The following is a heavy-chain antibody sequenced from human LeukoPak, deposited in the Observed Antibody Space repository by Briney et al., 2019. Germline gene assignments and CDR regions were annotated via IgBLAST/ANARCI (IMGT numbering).Heavy chain of an antibody. CDR2: IYYSGST. Sequence: SETLSLTCTVSGGSISSYYWSWIRQPPGQGLEWIGYIYYSGSTNYNPSLKSRVTISVDTSKSQFSLKLSSVTAADTAVYYCARDPGAADAFDIWGQGTMVTVSS. D-gene: IGHD2-8*02. V-gene: IGHV4-59*01. J-gene: IGHJ3*02. CDR1: GGSISSYY. CDR3: ARDPGAADAFDI.